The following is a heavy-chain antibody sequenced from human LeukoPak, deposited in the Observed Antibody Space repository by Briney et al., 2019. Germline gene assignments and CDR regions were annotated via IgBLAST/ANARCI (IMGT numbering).Heavy chain of an antibody. V-gene: IGHV4-39*07. D-gene: IGHD3-10*01. CDR1: GGSISSSSYY. J-gene: IGHJ5*02. CDR3: ARDERITMVRGAPALNWFDP. CDR2: IYYSGST. Sequence: KPSETLSLTCTVSGGSISSSSYYWGWIRQPPGKGLEWIGSIYYSGSTNYNPSLKSRVTISVDTSKNQFSLKLSSVTAADTAVYYCARDERITMVRGAPALNWFDPWGQGTLVTVSS.